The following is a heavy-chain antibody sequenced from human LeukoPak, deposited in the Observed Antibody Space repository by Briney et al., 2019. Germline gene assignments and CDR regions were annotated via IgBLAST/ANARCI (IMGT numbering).Heavy chain of an antibody. CDR2: INPNSGGT. V-gene: IGHV1-2*02. CDR1: GYTFTGYY. CDR3: ARAAPIDILTGYYNVYYYYYMDV. D-gene: IGHD3-9*01. Sequence: ASVKVPCKASGYTFTGYYMHWVRQAPGQGLEWMGWINPNSGGTNYAQKFQGRVTMTRDTSISTAYMELSRLRSDDTAVYYCARAAPIDILTGYYNVYYYYYMDVWGKGTTVTISS. J-gene: IGHJ6*03.